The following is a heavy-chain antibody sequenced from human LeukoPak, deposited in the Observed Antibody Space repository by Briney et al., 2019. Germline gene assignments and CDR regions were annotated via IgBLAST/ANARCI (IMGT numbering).Heavy chain of an antibody. CDR1: GGSISSSSYY. Sequence: PSETLSLTCTVSGGSISSSSYYWGWIRQPPGKGLEWIGSIYYSGSTYYNPSLKSRVTISVDTSKNQFSLKLSSVTAADTAVYYCARDKMDAEDWGQGTLVTVSS. CDR3: ARDKMDAED. CDR2: IYYSGST. D-gene: IGHD2-2*03. J-gene: IGHJ4*02. V-gene: IGHV4-39*07.